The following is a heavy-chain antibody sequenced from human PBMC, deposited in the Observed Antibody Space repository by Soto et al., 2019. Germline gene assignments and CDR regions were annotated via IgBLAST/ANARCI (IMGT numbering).Heavy chain of an antibody. Sequence: GGSLRLSCSVSGFTFTSNAMHWVRQAPGKGLEYVSAINDAGTTTYYADSVKGRFTISRDNSKHTLYLQMNSLTPEDTAVYFCVKPRGPNWDVLAFVYWRPGTLVTVSS. CDR2: INDAGTTT. J-gene: IGHJ4*02. D-gene: IGHD1-1*01. CDR3: VKPRGPNWDVLAFVY. CDR1: GFTFTSNA. V-gene: IGHV3-64D*06.